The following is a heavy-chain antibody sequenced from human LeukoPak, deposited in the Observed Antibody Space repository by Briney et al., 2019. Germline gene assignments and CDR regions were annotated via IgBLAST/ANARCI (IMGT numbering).Heavy chain of an antibody. CDR2: SYHSGST. Sequence: SETLSLTCTVSGYSISSGYYWGWIRQPPGKGREWIGSSYHSGSTYYNPSLKSRVTISVDTFKNQFSLKLSSVTAADTAVYYSATCPGFSSGYYTPIDYWGQGTLVTVSS. D-gene: IGHD3-22*01. V-gene: IGHV4-38-2*02. CDR3: ATCPGFSSGYYTPIDY. J-gene: IGHJ4*02. CDR1: GYSISSGYY.